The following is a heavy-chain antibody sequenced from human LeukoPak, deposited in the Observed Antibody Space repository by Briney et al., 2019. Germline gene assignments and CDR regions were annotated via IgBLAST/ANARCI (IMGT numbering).Heavy chain of an antibody. J-gene: IGHJ4*02. CDR3: AKDPGLGYYFDY. CDR2: IRYDGSNK. V-gene: IGHV3-30*02. D-gene: IGHD3/OR15-3a*01. Sequence: GGSLRLSCAASGFTFSSYCMHWVRQAPGKGLEGVAFIRYDGSNKYYADSVKGRFTISRDNSKNTLYLQMNSLRAEDTAVYYCAKDPGLGYYFDYWGQGTLVTVSS. CDR1: GFTFSSYC.